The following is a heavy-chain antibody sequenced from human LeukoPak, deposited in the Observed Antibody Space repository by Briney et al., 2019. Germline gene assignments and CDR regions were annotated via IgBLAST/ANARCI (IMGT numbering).Heavy chain of an antibody. CDR2: ISGSGDST. D-gene: IGHD5-18*01. CDR3: AKELREGRFTAMVQIDY. CDR1: GFTFNTYA. J-gene: IGHJ4*02. V-gene: IGHV3-23*01. Sequence: GGSLRLSCAASGFTFNTYAMNWVRQAPGKGLEWVSPISGSGDSTYYADSVKGRFTISRDNSRNTLSLQMNSLRADDTAVFYCAKELREGRFTAMVQIDYWGQGTLVTVSS.